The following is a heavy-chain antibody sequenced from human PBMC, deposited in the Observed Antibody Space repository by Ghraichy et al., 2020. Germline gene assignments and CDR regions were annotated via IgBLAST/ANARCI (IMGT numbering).Heavy chain of an antibody. CDR1: GFTFMTYS. CDR3: ARDYVTVMLDFGN. CDR2: IRVGGYDI. D-gene: IGHD1-14*01. Sequence: GGSLRLSCAASGFTFMTYSMHWVRQAPGKGLEWVSTIRVGGYDIYYADSVKGRFTISRDNAESSLSLQMNSLRAEDTAVYYCARDYVTVMLDFGNWGQGTLVTVSS. V-gene: IGHV3-21*01. J-gene: IGHJ4*02.